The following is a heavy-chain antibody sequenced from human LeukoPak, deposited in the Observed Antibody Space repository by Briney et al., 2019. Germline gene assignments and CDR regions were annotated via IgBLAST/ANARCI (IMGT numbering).Heavy chain of an antibody. J-gene: IGHJ4*02. D-gene: IGHD6-19*01. CDR3: ARDSVAGTVRSFDY. CDR2: IIPIFGTA. Sequence: ASVKVSCKASGYTFTSYGISWVRQAPGQGLEWMGGIIPIFGTANYAQKFQGRVTITADESTSTAYMELSSLRSEDTAVYYCARDSVAGTVRSFDYWGQGTLVTVSS. V-gene: IGHV1-69*13. CDR1: GYTFTSYG.